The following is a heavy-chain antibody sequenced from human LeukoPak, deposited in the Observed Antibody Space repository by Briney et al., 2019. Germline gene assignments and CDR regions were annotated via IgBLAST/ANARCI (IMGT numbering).Heavy chain of an antibody. CDR3: ARGPGHPRISSYFDY. CDR1: GYTFTSYA. J-gene: IGHJ4*02. Sequence: VASVTVSCMASGYTFTSYAMHWVRQAPGQRLEWMGWINAGNGNTKYSQKFQGRVTITRDTSASTAYMELSSLRSEDTAVYYCARGPGHPRISSYFDYWGQGTLVTVSS. D-gene: IGHD2/OR15-2a*01. V-gene: IGHV1-3*01. CDR2: INAGNGNT.